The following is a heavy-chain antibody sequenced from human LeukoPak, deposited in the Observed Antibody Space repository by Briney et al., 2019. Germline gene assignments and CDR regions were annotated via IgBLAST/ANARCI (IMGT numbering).Heavy chain of an antibody. CDR1: GFTFDDYA. CDR3: ASSWNLYYYDSSGYPLT. V-gene: IGHV3-48*03. D-gene: IGHD3-22*01. CDR2: ISSSGNSI. J-gene: IGHJ4*02. Sequence: LTGGSLRLSCAASGFTFDDYAMHWVRQAPGKGLEWLVHISSSGNSIYYADSVRGRFTISRDNAKNSLYLQMNSLRAEDTAVYYCASSWNLYYYDSSGYPLTWGQGTLVTVSS.